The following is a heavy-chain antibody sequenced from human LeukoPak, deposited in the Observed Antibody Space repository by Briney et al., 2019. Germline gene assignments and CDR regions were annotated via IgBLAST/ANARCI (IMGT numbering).Heavy chain of an antibody. Sequence: SVKVSCKASGGTVTSYAISWGRQAPGQGLEWRGGIIPIFGTANYAQKFQGRVTITADESTSTAYMELSSLRSEDTAVYYCARGYDFWSGYSRSDYYYYYMDVWGKGTTVTVSS. CDR1: GGTVTSYA. CDR2: IIPIFGTA. V-gene: IGHV1-69*13. J-gene: IGHJ6*03. D-gene: IGHD3-3*01. CDR3: ARGYDFWSGYSRSDYYYYYMDV.